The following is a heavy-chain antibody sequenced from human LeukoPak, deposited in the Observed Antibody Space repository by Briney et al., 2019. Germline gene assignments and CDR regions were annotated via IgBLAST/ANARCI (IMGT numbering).Heavy chain of an antibody. J-gene: IGHJ4*02. CDR1: RFTFSSYT. V-gene: IGHV3-21*01. Sequence: GGSLRLSCAASRFTFSSYTMNWVRQAPGKGLEWVSSIDPSSTYIYYADSVKGRFTISRDNAQNSLYLQMNSLRAEDTAVYYCAGEGFGYGGPPTDYWGQGTLVTVSS. CDR2: IDPSSTYI. D-gene: IGHD4-23*01. CDR3: AGEGFGYGGPPTDY.